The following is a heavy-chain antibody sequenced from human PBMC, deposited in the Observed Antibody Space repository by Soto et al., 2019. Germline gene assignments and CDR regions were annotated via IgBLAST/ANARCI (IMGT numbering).Heavy chain of an antibody. Sequence: EVQLVESGGGLVQPGGSLRLSCAVSGFTFSDYHMDWVRQAPGKGLEWVGRSRHKASSYTTEYAASVKGRFTVSRHDLGNALYLQMNRLKSEDTAVYYCTTPALRAGLYIMDVWGQGTTVTVSS. CDR1: GFTFSDYH. V-gene: IGHV3-72*01. CDR2: SRHKASSYTT. CDR3: TTPALRAGLYIMDV. D-gene: IGHD1-1*01. J-gene: IGHJ6*02.